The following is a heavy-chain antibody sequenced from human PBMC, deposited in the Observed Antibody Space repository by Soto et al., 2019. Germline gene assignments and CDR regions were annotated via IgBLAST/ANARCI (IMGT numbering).Heavy chain of an antibody. CDR1: GFTFSSYW. J-gene: IGHJ6*02. CDR3: ARAGDLAIDYYYGMDV. CDR2: INSDGSST. D-gene: IGHD3-10*01. Sequence: GGSLRLSCAASGFTFSSYWMHWVRQAPGKGLVWVSRINSDGSSTSYADSVKGRFTISRDNAKNTLYLQMNSLRAEDTAVYYCARAGDLAIDYYYGMDVWGQGTTVTVSS. V-gene: IGHV3-74*01.